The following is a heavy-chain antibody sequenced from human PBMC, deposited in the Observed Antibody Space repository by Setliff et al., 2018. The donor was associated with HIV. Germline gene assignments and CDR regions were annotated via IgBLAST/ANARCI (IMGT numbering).Heavy chain of an antibody. D-gene: IGHD2-2*01. CDR3: ARPQYPGYYFDY. Sequence: PSETLSLTCAVYGTSFSDYYWTWIRQPPGKGLEWIGEVNHSGTTNYNTSLKSRVTISPGTSKNQFSLKLTSVTAADTAVYYCARPQYPGYYFDYWGQGTLVTVS. CDR2: VNHSGTT. CDR1: GTSFSDYY. J-gene: IGHJ4*02. V-gene: IGHV4-34*01.